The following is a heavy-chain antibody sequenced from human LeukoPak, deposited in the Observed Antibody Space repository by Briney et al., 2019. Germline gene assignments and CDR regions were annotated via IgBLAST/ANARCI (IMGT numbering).Heavy chain of an antibody. CDR3: ASSSSGYYGLDV. CDR2: IAFDGKT. V-gene: IGHV4-31*03. D-gene: IGHD3-10*01. J-gene: IGHJ6*02. CDR1: GGSIRRDSWY. Sequence: PSQTLSLTCTVYGGSIRRDSWYWSWIRQHPGKDLEWIGFIAFDGKTHYNPSLTSRTTISRDTSKNLFSLRLASVTVADTAVYFCASSSSGYYGLDVWGQGTTVTVSS.